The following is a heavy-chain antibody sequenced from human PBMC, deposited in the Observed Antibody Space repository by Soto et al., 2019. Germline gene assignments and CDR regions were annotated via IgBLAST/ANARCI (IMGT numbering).Heavy chain of an antibody. J-gene: IGHJ6*02. V-gene: IGHV4-31*03. CDR1: GGSISSGGYY. CDR3: ARDLRATGKGSGYYYYYGMDV. CDR2: IYYSGST. Sequence: SETLSLTCTVSGGSISSGGYYWSWIRQHPGKGLEWIGYIYYSGSTYYSPSLKSRVTISVDTSKNQFSLKLSSVTAADTAVYYCARDLRATGKGSGYYYYYGMDVWGQGTTVTV. D-gene: IGHD1-1*01.